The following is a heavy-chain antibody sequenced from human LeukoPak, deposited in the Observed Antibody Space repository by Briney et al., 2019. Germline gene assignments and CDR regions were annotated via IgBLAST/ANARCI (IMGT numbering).Heavy chain of an antibody. D-gene: IGHD3-3*01. CDR3: ARDRYDFWSGSHIDY. CDR2: ISSSSSTI. J-gene: IGHJ4*02. CDR1: GFTFSDHY. V-gene: IGHV3-11*04. Sequence: GGSLRLSCAASGFTFSDHYMSWIRQAPGKGLEWVSYISSSSSTIYYADSVKGRFTISRDNAKNSLYLQMNSLRAEDTAVYYCARDRYDFWSGSHIDYWGQGTLVTVSS.